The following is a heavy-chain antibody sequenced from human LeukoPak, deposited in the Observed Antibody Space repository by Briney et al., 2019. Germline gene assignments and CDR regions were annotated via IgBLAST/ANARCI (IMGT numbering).Heavy chain of an antibody. Sequence: KASETLSLTCTVSGGSISSGGYYWSWIRQHPGKGLEWIGYIYYSGSTYYNPSLKSRVTISVDTSKNQFSLKLSSVTAADTAVYYCAIKSATVPNWFDPWGQGTLVTVSS. D-gene: IGHD2-15*01. CDR1: GGSISSGGYY. CDR3: AIKSATVPNWFDP. CDR2: IYYSGST. V-gene: IGHV4-31*03. J-gene: IGHJ5*02.